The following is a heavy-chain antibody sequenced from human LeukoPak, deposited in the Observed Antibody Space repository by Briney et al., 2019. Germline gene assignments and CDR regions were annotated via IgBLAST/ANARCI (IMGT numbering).Heavy chain of an antibody. V-gene: IGHV4-4*02. CDR3: ARGPWGLELLGTYYYYYMDV. J-gene: IGHJ6*03. Sequence: SGTLSLTCAVSGDSISSSHWWTWVRQPPGKGLGWIGEIYHRGTTNYNLSLKSRVTISVDRSKNQFSLRLTSVTAADTAVYYCARGPWGLELLGTYYYYYMDVWGKGTTVTVSS. CDR2: IYHRGTT. D-gene: IGHD1-7*01. CDR1: GDSISSSHW.